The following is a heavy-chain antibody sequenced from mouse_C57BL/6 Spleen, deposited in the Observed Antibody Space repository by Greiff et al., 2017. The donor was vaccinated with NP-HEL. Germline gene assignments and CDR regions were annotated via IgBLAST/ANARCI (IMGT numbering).Heavy chain of an antibody. J-gene: IGHJ1*03. V-gene: IGHV5-4*03. CDR2: ISDGGSYT. CDR1: GFTFSSYA. D-gene: IGHD2-3*01. CDR3: ARWDDGYYVSYWYFDV. Sequence: EVMLVESGGGLVKPGGSLKLSCAASGFTFSSYAMSWVRQTPEKRLEWVATISDGGSYTYYPDNVKGRFPISRDNAKNNLYLQMSHLKSEDTAMYYCARWDDGYYVSYWYFDVWGTGTTVTVSS.